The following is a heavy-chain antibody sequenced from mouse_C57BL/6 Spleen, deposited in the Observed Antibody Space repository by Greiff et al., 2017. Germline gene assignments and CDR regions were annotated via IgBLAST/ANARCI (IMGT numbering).Heavy chain of an antibody. CDR2: IDPSDSYT. CDR1: GYTFTSYW. V-gene: IGHV1-69*01. D-gene: IGHD2-1*01. J-gene: IGHJ3*01. CDR3: AGRGNDPFAY. Sequence: VQLQQPGAELVMPGASVKLSCKASGYTFTSYWMHWVKQRPGQGLEWIGEIDPSDSYTNYNQKFKGQSTLTVDKSSSTAYMQHGSLTSEDSAVDDCAGRGNDPFAYWGQGTLVTVSA.